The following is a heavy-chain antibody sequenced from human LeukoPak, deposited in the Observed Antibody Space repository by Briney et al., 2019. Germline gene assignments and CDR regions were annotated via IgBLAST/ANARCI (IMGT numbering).Heavy chain of an antibody. D-gene: IGHD2-21*02. CDR2: INHSGST. V-gene: IGHV4-34*01. Sequence: SETLSLTCAVYGGSFSGYYWSWIRQPPGKGLEWIGEINHSGSTNYNPSLKSRVTISVDTSKNQFSLKLSSVTAADTAVYYCASICGGDCHMGWGQGTLVTVSS. CDR1: GGSFSGYY. J-gene: IGHJ4*02. CDR3: ASICGGDCHMG.